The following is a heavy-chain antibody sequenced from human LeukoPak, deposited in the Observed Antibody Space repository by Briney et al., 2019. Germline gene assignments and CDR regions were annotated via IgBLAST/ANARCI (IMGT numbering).Heavy chain of an antibody. CDR2: IRYDGSNK. CDR3: AKAPYYYDSSGYYPFDY. Sequence: GGSLRLSCAGSGFSCGSYGMHGVGQAPGKGLEWVAFIRYDGSNKYYADSVKGRFTISRDNSKNTLYLQMNSLRAEDTAVYYCAKAPYYYDSSGYYPFDYWGQGTLVTVSS. V-gene: IGHV3-30*02. D-gene: IGHD3-22*01. CDR1: GFSCGSYG. J-gene: IGHJ4*02.